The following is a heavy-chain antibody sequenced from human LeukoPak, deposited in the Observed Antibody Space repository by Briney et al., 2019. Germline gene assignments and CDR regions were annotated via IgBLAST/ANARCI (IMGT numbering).Heavy chain of an antibody. CDR2: ISAYNGNT. D-gene: IGHD6-13*01. V-gene: IGHV1-18*01. CDR3: ASQIAAAGLRSYYGMDV. Sequence: ASVKVSCKASGYTFTSYGISWARQAPGQGLEWMGWISAYNGNTNYAQKLQGRVTMTTDTSTSTAYMELRSLRSDDTAVYYCASQIAAAGLRSYYGMDVWGQGTTVTVSS. CDR1: GYTFTSYG. J-gene: IGHJ6*02.